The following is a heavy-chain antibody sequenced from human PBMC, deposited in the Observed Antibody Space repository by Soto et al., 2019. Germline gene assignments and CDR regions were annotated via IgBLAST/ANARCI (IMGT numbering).Heavy chain of an antibody. D-gene: IGHD6-19*01. CDR2: IIPIFGTA. Sequence: QVQLVQSGAEVKKPGSSVKVSCKASGGTFGSYAISWVRQAPGQGLEWMGGIIPIFGTANYAQKFQGRVTITANESTSTAYMELSSLRSEDTAVYYCARGGLKRSLGGWSSKYYFDYWGQGTLVTVSS. J-gene: IGHJ4*02. CDR1: GGTFGSYA. V-gene: IGHV1-69*01. CDR3: ARGGLKRSLGGWSSKYYFDY.